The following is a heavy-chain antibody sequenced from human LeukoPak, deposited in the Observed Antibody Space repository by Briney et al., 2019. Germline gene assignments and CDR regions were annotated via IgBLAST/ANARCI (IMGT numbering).Heavy chain of an antibody. V-gene: IGHV4-34*01. J-gene: IGHJ4*02. CDR1: GGSFSGYY. CDR2: INHSGST. D-gene: IGHD3-10*01. CDR3: ARSSNGSGDY. Sequence: PSETLSLTCAVYGGSFSGYYWSWIRQPPGKGLEWIGEINHSGSTNYNPSLKSRVTISVDTSKNQFSLKLSSVTAADTAVYYCARSSNGSGDYWGQGTLVTVSS.